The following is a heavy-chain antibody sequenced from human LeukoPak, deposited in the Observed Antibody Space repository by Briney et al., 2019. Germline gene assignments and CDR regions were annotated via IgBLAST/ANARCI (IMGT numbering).Heavy chain of an antibody. CDR3: ATSGWWGYFDY. CDR1: GFTFSSYA. J-gene: IGHJ4*02. Sequence: GGSLRLSCAASGFTFSSYAMHWVRQAPGKGLEWVAVMSYDGSNKFYADSVRGRFTISRDNSKNTLYLLMNSLRAEDTAVYYCATSGWWGYFDYWGQGTLVTVSS. D-gene: IGHD6-19*01. V-gene: IGHV3-30*14. CDR2: MSYDGSNK.